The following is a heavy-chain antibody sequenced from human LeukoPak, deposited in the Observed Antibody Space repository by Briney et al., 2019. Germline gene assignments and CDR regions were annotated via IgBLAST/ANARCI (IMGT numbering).Heavy chain of an antibody. CDR3: ARDDDSSGYSIAY. CDR1: GGTFSSYA. D-gene: IGHD3-22*01. Sequence: ASVKVSCKASGGTFSSYAISWVRQAPGQGLEWMGGIIPIFGTANYAQKFQGRVTITADESTSTAYMELNSLRAEDTAVYYCARDDDSSGYSIAYWGQGTLVTVSS. J-gene: IGHJ4*02. CDR2: IIPIFGTA. V-gene: IGHV1-69*13.